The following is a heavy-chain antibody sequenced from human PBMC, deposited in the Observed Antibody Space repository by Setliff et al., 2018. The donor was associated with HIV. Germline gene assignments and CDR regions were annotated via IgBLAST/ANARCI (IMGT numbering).Heavy chain of an antibody. CDR3: XRDQADVYNYLLSGAFDF. D-gene: IGHD3-10*01. V-gene: IGHV4-61*02. CDR2: IYTSGST. J-gene: IGHJ3*01. Sequence: PSETLSLTCTVSGAXXXMGNDSWGWIRHPAGKGLRGIGRIYTSGSTNYNPSHKSRVTISLDTSKNQFSLKLSSVTAADTAVYXXXRDQADVYNYLLSGAFDFWGQGAMVTVSS. CDR1: GAXXXMGNDS.